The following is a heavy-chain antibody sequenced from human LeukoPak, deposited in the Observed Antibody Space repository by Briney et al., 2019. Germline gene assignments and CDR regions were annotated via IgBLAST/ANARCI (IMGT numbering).Heavy chain of an antibody. CDR3: ARKAIAVAGSPIDY. CDR1: GGSISSSNW. CDR2: IYHSGST. J-gene: IGHJ4*02. Sequence: PSGTLSLTRAVSGGSISSSNWWSWVRQPPGKGLEWIGEIYHSGSTNYNPSLKSRVTISVDKSKNQFSLKLSSVTAADTAVYYCARKAIAVAGSPIDYWGQGTLVIVSS. D-gene: IGHD6-19*01. V-gene: IGHV4-4*02.